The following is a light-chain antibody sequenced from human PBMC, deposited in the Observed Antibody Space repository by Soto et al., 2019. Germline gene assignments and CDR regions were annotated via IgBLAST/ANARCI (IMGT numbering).Light chain of an antibody. J-gene: IGKJ2*01. CDR2: GAS. Sequence: EIVLTQSPGTLSLSPGERATLSCWASQSVSFSYLAWYQQKPGQAPRLLIYGASSRAAGIPNRFSGSGSGTDFTLPISRLEPEDFGVYYCQQYGSSPGTFGQGTKLEIK. CDR3: QQYGSSPGT. CDR1: QSVSFSY. V-gene: IGKV3-20*01.